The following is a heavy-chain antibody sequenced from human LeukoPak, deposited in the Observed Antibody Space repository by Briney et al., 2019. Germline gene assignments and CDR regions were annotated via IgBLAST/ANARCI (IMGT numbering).Heavy chain of an antibody. V-gene: IGHV4-59*01. CDR3: ARISSTSGEGY. Sequence: PSETLSLTCTVPGGSISSYYWSSIRQPPGKGLEWIGYIYYSGSTNYNPSLKSRVTISVDTSKNQFSLKLSSVTAADTAVYYCARISSTSGEGYWGQGTLVTVSS. CDR1: GGSISSYY. CDR2: IYYSGST. D-gene: IGHD2-2*01. J-gene: IGHJ4*02.